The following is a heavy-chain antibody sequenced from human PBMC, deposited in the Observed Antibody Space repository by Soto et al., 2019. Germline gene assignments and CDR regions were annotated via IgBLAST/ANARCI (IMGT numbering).Heavy chain of an antibody. CDR3: AKGDIVVVVAATPWFDP. CDR1: GFTFSSYA. CDR2: ISGSGGST. J-gene: IGHJ5*02. D-gene: IGHD2-15*01. V-gene: IGHV3-23*01. Sequence: GGSLILSCAASGFTFSSYAMSWVRPAPGKGLEWVSAISGSGGSTYYADSVKGRFTISRDNSKNTLYLQMNSLRAEDTAVYYCAKGDIVVVVAATPWFDPWGQGTLVTVSS.